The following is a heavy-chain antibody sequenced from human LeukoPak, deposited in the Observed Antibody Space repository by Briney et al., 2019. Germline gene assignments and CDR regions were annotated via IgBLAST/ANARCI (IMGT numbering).Heavy chain of an antibody. CDR3: ARVANIVVVPAAMDY. V-gene: IGHV1-18*01. D-gene: IGHD2-2*01. Sequence: ASVKVSRKASGYTFTSYGISWVRQAPGQGLEWMGWISAYNGNTNYAQKLQGRVTMTTDTSTSTAYMELRSLRSDDTAVYYCARVANIVVVPAAMDYWGQGTLVTVSS. J-gene: IGHJ4*02. CDR1: GYTFTSYG. CDR2: ISAYNGNT.